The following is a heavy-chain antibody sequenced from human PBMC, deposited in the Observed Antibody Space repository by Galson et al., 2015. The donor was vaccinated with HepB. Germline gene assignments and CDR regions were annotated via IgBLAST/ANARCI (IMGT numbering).Heavy chain of an antibody. CDR1: GYTFTSYA. Sequence: SVKVSCKASGYTFTSYAMHWVRQAPGQRLEWMGWINAGNGNTKYSQKFQGRVTITRDTSKSQFSLKLSSVTAADTAVYYCARRGPGSAYNGYVPHYSHYGMGVWGQGTTVTVSS. CDR2: INAGNGNT. CDR3: ARRGPGSAYNGYVPHYSHYGMGV. J-gene: IGHJ6*02. V-gene: IGHV1-3*01. D-gene: IGHD5-12*01.